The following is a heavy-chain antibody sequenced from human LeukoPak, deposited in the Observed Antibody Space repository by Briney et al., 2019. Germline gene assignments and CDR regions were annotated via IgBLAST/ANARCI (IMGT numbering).Heavy chain of an antibody. J-gene: IGHJ4*02. Sequence: GGSLRLSCAAAGYTFDDYGMSWVRQAPGKGLEWVSGINWDGGSTGYADSAKGRFTIPRDNAKNSLYLQMNSLRAEDPAVYYCAREDGEAYFDYWGQGTLVTVSS. CDR1: GYTFDDYG. CDR3: AREDGEAYFDY. CDR2: INWDGGST. V-gene: IGHV3-20*04.